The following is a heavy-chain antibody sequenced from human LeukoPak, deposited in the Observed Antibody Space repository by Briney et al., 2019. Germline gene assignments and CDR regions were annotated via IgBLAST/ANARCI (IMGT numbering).Heavy chain of an antibody. CDR3: AKDAYTSGPYYFDY. Sequence: GGSLRLSCAASGFTFSNSAMSWVRQAPGEGLEWVSTISGSGSSTYYADSVKGRFTISRDNSKNTLYLQMNSLRAEDTAVYYCAKDAYTSGPYYFDYWGQGTLVTVSS. J-gene: IGHJ4*02. V-gene: IGHV3-23*01. CDR1: GFTFSNSA. D-gene: IGHD2-8*02. CDR2: ISGSGSST.